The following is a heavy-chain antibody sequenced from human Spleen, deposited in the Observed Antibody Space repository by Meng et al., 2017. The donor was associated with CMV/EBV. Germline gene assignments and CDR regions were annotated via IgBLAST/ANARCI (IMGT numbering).Heavy chain of an antibody. V-gene: IGHV4-34*01. CDR3: ARADFWSGYYDY. J-gene: IGHJ4*02. D-gene: IGHD3-3*01. Sequence: SETLSLTCAVYGGAFSSYYWVWIRQTPGKGLEWIGEINPSGRTNYNPSLKSRVTISVDTSKNQFSLKLSSVTVADTAVYYCARADFWSGYYDYWGQGTLVTVSS. CDR1: GGAFSSYY. CDR2: INPSGRT.